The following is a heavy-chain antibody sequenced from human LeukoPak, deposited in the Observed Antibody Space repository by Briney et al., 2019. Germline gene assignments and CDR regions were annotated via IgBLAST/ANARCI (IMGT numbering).Heavy chain of an antibody. Sequence: GASVKVSCKASGYTFTSYAMHWVRQAPGQRLEWMGWINAGNGNTKYSQEFQGRVTITRDTSASTAYMELSSLRSEDTAVYYCASRDCSGGSCYSYHYYYMDVWGKGTTVTVSS. D-gene: IGHD2-15*01. CDR2: INAGNGNT. CDR1: GYTFTSYA. J-gene: IGHJ6*03. CDR3: ASRDCSGGSCYSYHYYYMDV. V-gene: IGHV1-3*03.